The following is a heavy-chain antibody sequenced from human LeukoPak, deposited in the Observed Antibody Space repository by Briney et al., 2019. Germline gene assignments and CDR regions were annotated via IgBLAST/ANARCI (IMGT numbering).Heavy chain of an antibody. V-gene: IGHV3-9*01. CDR3: ALAKTDIVVVPAAMRSYYFGY. J-gene: IGHJ4*02. D-gene: IGHD2-2*01. CDR2: ISWNSGSL. Sequence: GGSLRLSCAASGFTFDDYAVHWVRQAPGRGLEWVSGISWNSGSLGYADSVKGRFTISRDNANNSLYLQMNSLRAEDTALYYCALAKTDIVVVPAAMRSYYFGYWGQGTLVTVSS. CDR1: GFTFDDYA.